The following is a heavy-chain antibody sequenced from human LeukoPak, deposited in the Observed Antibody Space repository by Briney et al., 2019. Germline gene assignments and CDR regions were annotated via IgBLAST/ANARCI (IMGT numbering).Heavy chain of an antibody. J-gene: IGHJ6*02. V-gene: IGHV4-4*07. CDR2: IYPSGNT. Sequence: SETLSLTCTVSGCSISTYYWSWIRQPTGKGLEWIGRIYPSGNTNYNPSLRSRVTMSIDTSKNQFSLKLGSVTAADTAVYYCARDPTVPRGMDVWGQGTTVTVSS. D-gene: IGHD4-17*01. CDR1: GCSISTYY. CDR3: ARDPTVPRGMDV.